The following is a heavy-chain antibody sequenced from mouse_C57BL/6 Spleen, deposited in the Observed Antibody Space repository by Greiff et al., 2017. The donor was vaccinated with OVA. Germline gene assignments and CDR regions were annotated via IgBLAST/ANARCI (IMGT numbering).Heavy chain of an antibody. V-gene: IGHV1-53*01. CDR2: INPSNGGT. CDR3: ARGYDYEKVYWDVDV. CDR1: GYTFTSYW. J-gene: IGHJ1*03. Sequence: QVQLQQPGTELVKPGASVKLSCKASGYTFTSYWMHWVKQRPGQGLEWIGNINPSNGGTNYNEKFKSKATLTVDKSSSTAYMQLSSLTSEDSAVYDGARGYDYEKVYWDVDVWGTGTTVTVSS. D-gene: IGHD2-4*01.